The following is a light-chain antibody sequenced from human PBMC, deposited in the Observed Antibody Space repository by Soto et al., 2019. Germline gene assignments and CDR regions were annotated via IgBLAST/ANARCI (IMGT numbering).Light chain of an antibody. CDR1: QSVGGTY. J-gene: IGKJ4*01. CDR3: QQYGNSPRT. V-gene: IGKV3-20*01. CDR2: AAS. Sequence: EIVLTQSPGTLSLSPGERAALSCRASQSVGGTYLAWYQQKPGQAPRLLLYAASSRATGIPDRFSGSGSGTDFTLTISRLEPEDFAVYYCQQYGNSPRTFGGRTKVEIK.